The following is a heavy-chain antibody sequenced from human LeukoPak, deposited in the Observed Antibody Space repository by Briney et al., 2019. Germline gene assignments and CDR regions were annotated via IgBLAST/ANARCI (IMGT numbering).Heavy chain of an antibody. J-gene: IGHJ4*02. D-gene: IGHD3-22*01. V-gene: IGHV4-59*01. Sequence: SETLSLTCTVSGGSISSYYWSWIRQPPGKGLEWIGYIYYSGSTNYNPSLKSRVTISVDTSKNQFSLKLSSVTAADTAVYYCARGDSSGHPAFDYWGQGTLVTVSS. CDR3: ARGDSSGHPAFDY. CDR1: GGSISSYY. CDR2: IYYSGST.